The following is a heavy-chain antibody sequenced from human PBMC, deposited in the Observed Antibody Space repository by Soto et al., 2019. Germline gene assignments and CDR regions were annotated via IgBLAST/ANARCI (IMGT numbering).Heavy chain of an antibody. CDR1: GFTFSSYW. Sequence: GGSLRLSCAASGFTFSSYWMSWVRQAPGKGLEWVANIKQDGSEKYYVDSVKGRFTSPRDNAKNSLYRKMNSLRAEDTAVYYCAREAWQDAFDIWGQGTMVTVSS. V-gene: IGHV3-7*01. J-gene: IGHJ3*02. CDR3: AREAWQDAFDI. CDR2: IKQDGSEK.